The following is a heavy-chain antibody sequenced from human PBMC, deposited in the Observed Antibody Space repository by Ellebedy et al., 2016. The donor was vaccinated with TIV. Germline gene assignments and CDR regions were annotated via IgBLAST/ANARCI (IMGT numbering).Heavy chain of an antibody. Sequence: PGGSLRPSCAAPGFTVSSNYMSWVRQAPGKGLEWVSAIYSGGSTFYADSVKCRFTISRHNSKNTLYLQMNSLRAEDTAVYYCARDHDYSAFDIWGQGTMVTVSS. D-gene: IGHD4/OR15-4a*01. CDR1: GFTVSSNY. CDR2: IYSGGST. CDR3: ARDHDYSAFDI. J-gene: IGHJ3*02. V-gene: IGHV3-53*04.